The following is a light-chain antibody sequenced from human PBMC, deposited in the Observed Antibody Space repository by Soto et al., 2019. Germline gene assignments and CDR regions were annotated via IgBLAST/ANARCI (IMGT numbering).Light chain of an antibody. CDR1: QSINRW. CDR3: QQYNSYLWT. J-gene: IGKJ1*01. Sequence: DIQMTQSPSTLSASVGDRVTITCRASQSINRWLAWYQQKPGKGPKLLIYDVSNLESAAPPRFSGGGSGTEFTLTISSLQPDDFATYYCQQYNSYLWTFGQRTKVDIK. V-gene: IGKV1-5*01. CDR2: DVS.